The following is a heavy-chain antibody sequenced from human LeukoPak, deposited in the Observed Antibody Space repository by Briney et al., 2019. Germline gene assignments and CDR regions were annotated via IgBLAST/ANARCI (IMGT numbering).Heavy chain of an antibody. D-gene: IGHD3-22*01. CDR2: IDPRGT. V-gene: IGHV1-46*01. CDR3: DRGYYDTSAPGGY. J-gene: IGHJ4*02. CDR1: GYTFISYS. Sequence: RASVKVSCRTSGYTFISYSMHWLRQAPGQGLEWMGTIDPRGTSYAYNFQVRVTVTRDTATSTVYMELSSLKSEDTAIYYCDRGYYDTSAPGGYWGQGTLVTVSS.